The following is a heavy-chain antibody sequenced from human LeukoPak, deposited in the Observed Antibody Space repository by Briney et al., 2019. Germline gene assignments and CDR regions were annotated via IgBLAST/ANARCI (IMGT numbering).Heavy chain of an antibody. Sequence: PSETLSLTCTVSGGSISSYYWSWIRQPPGKGLEWIGYIYYSGSTNYNPSPKSRVTISVDTSKNQFSLKLGSVTAADTAVYYCARGEGDDYGDYGTDFDYWGQGTLVTVSS. V-gene: IGHV4-59*01. D-gene: IGHD4-17*01. CDR1: GGSISSYY. J-gene: IGHJ4*02. CDR2: IYYSGST. CDR3: ARGEGDDYGDYGTDFDY.